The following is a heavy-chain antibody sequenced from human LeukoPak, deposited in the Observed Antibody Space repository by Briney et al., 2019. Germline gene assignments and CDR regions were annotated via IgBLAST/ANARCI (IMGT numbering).Heavy chain of an antibody. Sequence: GGSLRLSCAASGFSFSSYAMSWVRQAPGKGLEWVSGISGSGGTTYYADSVKGRFTISRDKSKNTLYLQVNSLRAEDTAVYYCAKSSGGNYCFDYWGQGTLVTVSS. CDR3: AKSSGGNYCFDY. CDR2: ISGSGGTT. J-gene: IGHJ4*02. V-gene: IGHV3-23*01. CDR1: GFSFSSYA. D-gene: IGHD1-26*01.